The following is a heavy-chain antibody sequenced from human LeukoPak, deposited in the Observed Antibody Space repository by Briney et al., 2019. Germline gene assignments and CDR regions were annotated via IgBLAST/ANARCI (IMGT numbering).Heavy chain of an antibody. Sequence: GGPLRSSFAAFGFTFRSSGMRWVPQCPGKGWEGVGLFWYVGSIKYTGDSVKGRFTISRKNSKKPVYLKVKSLRAEDTALYYCARDRDVEMAIIRGTPRFRYYYGLDVWGQGTAVTVSS. V-gene: IGHV3-33*01. CDR1: GFTFRSSG. CDR2: FWYVGSIK. D-gene: IGHD5-24*01. J-gene: IGHJ6*02. CDR3: ARDRDVEMAIIRGTPRFRYYYGLDV.